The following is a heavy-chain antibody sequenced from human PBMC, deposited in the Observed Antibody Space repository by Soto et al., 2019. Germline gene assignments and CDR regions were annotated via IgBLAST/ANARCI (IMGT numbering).Heavy chain of an antibody. J-gene: IGHJ4*02. D-gene: IGHD3-22*01. CDR2: TRNKANSYTT. V-gene: IGHV3-72*01. Sequence: EVQLVESGGGLFQPGGSWRLSCAASGFTFSDHYLDWARQPPGRGLDWVGRTRNKANSYTTEYAASVKGRFTISRDDSKNSLYLQMNSLKTEDTAVYYCARPPYDSSGYYPNWGQGTLVTVSS. CDR1: GFTFSDHY. CDR3: ARPPYDSSGYYPN.